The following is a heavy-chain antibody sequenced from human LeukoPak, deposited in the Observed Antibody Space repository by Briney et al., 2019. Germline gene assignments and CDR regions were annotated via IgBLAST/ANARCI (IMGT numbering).Heavy chain of an antibody. CDR1: GFIQCIYG. D-gene: IGHD4-11*01. J-gene: IGHJ4*02. CDR2: IRQDGRNK. V-gene: IGHV3-30*02. Sequence: GGPLTLLCAASGFIQCIYGVYGPRDARGGGGEGVAFIRQDGRNKKYADSEKGRHTITRENSKNTLYPKMNSLRPEDTAVYYCAKYSLSDIDYWGQGTLVTVSS. CDR3: AKYSLSDIDY.